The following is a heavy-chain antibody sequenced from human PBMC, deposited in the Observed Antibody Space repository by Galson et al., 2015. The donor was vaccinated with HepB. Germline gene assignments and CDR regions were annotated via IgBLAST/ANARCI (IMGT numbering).Heavy chain of an antibody. CDR3: ARAIDYYYDSSGYYDPLDY. CDR1: GGTFSSYA. J-gene: IGHJ4*02. Sequence: SVKVSCKASGGTFSSYAISWVRQAPGQGLEWMGGIIPIFGTANYAQKFQGRVTITADESTSTAYMELSSLRSEDTAVYYCARAIDYYYDSSGYYDPLDYWGQGTLVTVSS. V-gene: IGHV1-69*13. CDR2: IIPIFGTA. D-gene: IGHD3-22*01.